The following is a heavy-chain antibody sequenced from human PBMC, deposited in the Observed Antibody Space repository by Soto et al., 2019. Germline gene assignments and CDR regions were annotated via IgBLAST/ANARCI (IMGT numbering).Heavy chain of an antibody. J-gene: IGHJ4*02. CDR3: AKDQRPPYWGSYPIAPESFDY. Sequence: GGSLRLSCAASGFTFSSYAMSWVRQAPGKGLEWVSAISGSGGSTYYADSVKGRFTISRDNSKNTLYLQMNSLRAEDTAVYYCAKDQRPPYWGSYPIAPESFDYWGQGTLVTVSS. CDR2: ISGSGGST. V-gene: IGHV3-23*01. D-gene: IGHD3-16*02. CDR1: GFTFSSYA.